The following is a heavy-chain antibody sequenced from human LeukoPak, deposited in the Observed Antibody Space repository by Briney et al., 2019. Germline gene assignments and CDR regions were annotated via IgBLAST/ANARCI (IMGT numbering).Heavy chain of an antibody. V-gene: IGHV3-23*01. CDR1: GFTFSSYS. Sequence: GGSLRLSCAASGFTFSSYSMNWARQAPGKGLEWLSAVSGNGDTKDYVDSVKGRFTISRDNSRNTVHLQIDNLRTEDTAVYYCARGSTSTAPGWVYWGHGTPVTVSS. D-gene: IGHD2-21*02. J-gene: IGHJ4*01. CDR2: VSGNGDTK. CDR3: ARGSTSTAPGWVY.